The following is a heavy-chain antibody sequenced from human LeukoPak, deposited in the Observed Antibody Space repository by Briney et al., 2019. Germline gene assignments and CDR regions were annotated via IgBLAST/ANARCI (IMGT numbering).Heavy chain of an antibody. D-gene: IGHD2-2*01. V-gene: IGHV1-2*02. CDR1: GYTFTDFF. CDR3: ARDAGMGTTCYE. Sequence: ASVKLSCTASGYTFTDFFIHWGRQAPGPGLEWMGGINPNSGDTNYAQNFQGRVTMTRDTSISTTYVDLSRLTSDDTAVYYCARDAGMGTTCYEGGQRTLVTVS. CDR2: INPNSGDT. J-gene: IGHJ4*02.